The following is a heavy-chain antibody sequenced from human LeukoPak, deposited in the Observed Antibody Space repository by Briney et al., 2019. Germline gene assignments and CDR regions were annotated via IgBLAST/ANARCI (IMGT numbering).Heavy chain of an antibody. V-gene: IGHV1-8*01. Sequence: ASVKVSCKASGYTFTSYDINWVRQATGQGPEWMGWMRPNGGYTGYAQKFKGRVTMTRNTSISTAYMEPSNLTSEDTAVYYCARGVDNGVDVWGQGTTVTVS. CDR3: ARGVDNGVDV. CDR1: GYTFTSYD. J-gene: IGHJ6*02. CDR2: MRPNGGYT. D-gene: IGHD5-24*01.